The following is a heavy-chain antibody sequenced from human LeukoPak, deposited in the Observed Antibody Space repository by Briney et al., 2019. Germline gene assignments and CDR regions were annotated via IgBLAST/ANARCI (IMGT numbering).Heavy chain of an antibody. CDR3: ASLVTRLLLLIRTYYFAS. V-gene: IGHV4-59*07. CDR2: ISYSLNT. CDR1: GGSIDIYY. J-gene: IGHJ4*02. D-gene: IGHD2-21*02. Sequence: PSDTLSLTCTVSGGSIDIYYWRCLRHPPGKGLEWFGSISYSLNTNHHLSLKTSVAISVHASKPLFSLHLIYDTAADTRVFFCASLVTRLLLLIRTYYFASWGQGALVTVSS.